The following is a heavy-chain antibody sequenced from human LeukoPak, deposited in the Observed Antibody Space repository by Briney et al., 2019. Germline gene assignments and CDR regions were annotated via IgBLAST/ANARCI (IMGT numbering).Heavy chain of an antibody. J-gene: IGHJ6*03. CDR3: ASWGVDTIFGVVTNYYYYYMDV. CDR2: IYHSGST. D-gene: IGHD3-3*01. V-gene: IGHV4-38-2*02. CDR1: RYSITSGYY. Sequence: PSETLSLTCTVSRYSITSGYYWGWTRPPPGKGLEWIGNIYHSGSTYYNPSLKSRVTISVDTSKNQFSLNLSSVTAADTAVYYCASWGVDTIFGVVTNYYYYYMDVWGKGTTVTVSS.